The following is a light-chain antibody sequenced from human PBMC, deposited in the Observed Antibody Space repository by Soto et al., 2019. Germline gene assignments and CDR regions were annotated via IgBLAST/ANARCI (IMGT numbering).Light chain of an antibody. Sequence: DVQMTQSPSALSASVGDKVTITCQASDDIRIYLNWYQQKPGKAPKLLIYDASELETGVPSRFSGSGSGTDFTLTSSSLRPEDVATYYCQQYDSAIVFGGGTKVEI. CDR2: DAS. V-gene: IGKV1-33*01. CDR1: DDIRIY. J-gene: IGKJ4*01. CDR3: QQYDSAIV.